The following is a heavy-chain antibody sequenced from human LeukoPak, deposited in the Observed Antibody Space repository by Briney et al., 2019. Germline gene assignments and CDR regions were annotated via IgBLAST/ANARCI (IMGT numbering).Heavy chain of an antibody. J-gene: IGHJ6*03. V-gene: IGHV3-23*01. CDR2: ISGSGGST. CDR1: GFTFSSYA. CDR3: ARGVGSSTSSLYYMDV. D-gene: IGHD2-2*01. Sequence: PGGSLRLSCAAPGFTFSSYAMSWVRQAPGKGLEWVSAISGSGGSTYYADSVKGRFTISRDNSKNTLYLQMNSLRAEDTAVYYCARGVGSSTSSLYYMDVWGKGTTVTVSS.